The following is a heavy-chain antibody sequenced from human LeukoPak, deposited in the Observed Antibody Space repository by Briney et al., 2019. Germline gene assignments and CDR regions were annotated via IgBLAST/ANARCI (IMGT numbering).Heavy chain of an antibody. CDR3: AKDVRIQLWSA. V-gene: IGHV3-11*01. D-gene: IGHD5-18*01. Sequence: GGSLRLSCAASGFTFSDYYMSWIRQAPGKGLEWVSYISSSGNAIYYADSVKGRFTISRDNSKNTLYLQMNSLRAEDTAVYYCAKDVRIQLWSAWGQGTLVTVSS. CDR2: ISSSGNAI. J-gene: IGHJ5*02. CDR1: GFTFSDYY.